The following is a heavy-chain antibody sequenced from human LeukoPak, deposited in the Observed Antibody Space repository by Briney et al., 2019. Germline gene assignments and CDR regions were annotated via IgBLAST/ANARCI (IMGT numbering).Heavy chain of an antibody. Sequence: PGGSLRLSCTASGFTFSTYWMSWVRQTPAKGLDWVANIKEDGSEEVYVDSVKGRFTISRDNAKSSLYLQMNSLRTEDTAVYYCARDPYSRSWSYGMDVWGQGTTVTVSS. V-gene: IGHV3-7*05. CDR3: ARDPYSRSWSYGMDV. J-gene: IGHJ6*02. CDR2: IKEDGSEE. CDR1: GFTFSTYW. D-gene: IGHD6-13*01.